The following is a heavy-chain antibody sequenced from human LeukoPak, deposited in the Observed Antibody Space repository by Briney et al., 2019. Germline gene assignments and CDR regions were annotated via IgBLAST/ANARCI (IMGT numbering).Heavy chain of an antibody. CDR3: ARVKDPGGYYYYYYMDI. V-gene: IGHV4-34*01. D-gene: IGHD3-16*01. Sequence: SETLSLTCAVYGGSFSGYYWTWIRQPPGKGLEWIGEINHSGSTNYNPSLKSRVTISVDTSKNQFSLKVSSVTAADTAVYYCARVKDPGGYYYYYYMDIWGKGNTVTVSS. CDR2: INHSGST. CDR1: GGSFSGYY. J-gene: IGHJ6*03.